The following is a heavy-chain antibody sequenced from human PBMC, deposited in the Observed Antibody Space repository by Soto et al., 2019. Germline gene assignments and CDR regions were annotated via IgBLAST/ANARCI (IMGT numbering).Heavy chain of an antibody. J-gene: IGHJ4*02. V-gene: IGHV1-69*13. CDR1: GGSFSSDA. Sequence: GASVKVCCKASGGSFSSDAISWVRQAPGQGLEWMGGIIPFFGTAKYAQKFQGRVTITADESTSTAYMELSSLRSEDTAVYYCARGRGYSGSWYCDSWGQGTLVTVSS. CDR3: ARGRGYSGSWYCDS. D-gene: IGHD6-13*01. CDR2: IIPFFGTA.